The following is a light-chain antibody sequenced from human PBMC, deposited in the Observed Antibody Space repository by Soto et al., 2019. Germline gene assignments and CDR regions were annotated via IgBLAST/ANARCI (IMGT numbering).Light chain of an antibody. J-gene: IGLJ2*01. CDR1: RSDVGGYKY. CDR2: DVA. V-gene: IGLV2-11*01. CDR3: CSYGGGRTPLG. Sequence: QSVLAQPRSVSGSPGQSVTISCTGSRSDVGGYKYVSWYQKFPGKAPKLIIYDVAKRPSGVPGRFSGSKSGNTASLTISGLQAEDEGDYYCCSYGGGRTPLGFGGGTK.